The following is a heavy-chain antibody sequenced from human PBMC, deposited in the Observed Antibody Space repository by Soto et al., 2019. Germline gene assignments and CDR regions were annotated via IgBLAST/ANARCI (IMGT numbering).Heavy chain of an antibody. CDR2: IYYSGST. D-gene: IGHD3-22*01. CDR3: ARGFRYYDSSGYYQYYYYYGMDV. CDR1: GGSISSGDYY. J-gene: IGHJ6*02. V-gene: IGHV4-30-4*01. Sequence: PSETLSLTCTVSGGSISSGDYYWSGIRQPPGKGLEWIGYIYYSGSTYYNPSLKSRVTISVDTSKNQFSLKLSSVTAADTAVYYCARGFRYYDSSGYYQYYYYYGMDVWGQGTTVTVSS.